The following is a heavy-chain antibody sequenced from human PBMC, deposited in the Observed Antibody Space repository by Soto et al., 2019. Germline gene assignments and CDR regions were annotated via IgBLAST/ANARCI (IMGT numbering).Heavy chain of an antibody. D-gene: IGHD2-15*01. CDR2: INTDGSNT. Sequence: XGSLRLPCQAPGLTFNRCWMHWFRHAPGKGLVWVSNINTDGSNTNYADSVKGRFTISRDNAKSTLFLQMNSLRDEDTAVYYCAREFCSGGNCYTYYFDTWGQGMPVTVSS. J-gene: IGHJ5*02. CDR3: AREFCSGGNCYTYYFDT. V-gene: IGHV3-74*01. CDR1: GLTFNRCW.